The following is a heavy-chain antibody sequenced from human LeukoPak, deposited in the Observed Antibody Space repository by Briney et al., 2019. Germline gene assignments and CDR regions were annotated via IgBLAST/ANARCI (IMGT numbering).Heavy chain of an antibody. V-gene: IGHV1-18*01. J-gene: IGHJ3*02. Sequence: GTSVKVSCKASGYSFLSIPMSWVRQAPGQGLEWMGWITAYNDNTHYVQKFQGRVTMTTDTLTTTAYMELTSLRPDDTAMYYCASSSRHDYGDGFDIRGQGTMVTVSS. D-gene: IGHD4/OR15-4a*01. CDR1: GYSFLSIP. CDR2: ITAYNDNT. CDR3: ASSSRHDYGDGFDI.